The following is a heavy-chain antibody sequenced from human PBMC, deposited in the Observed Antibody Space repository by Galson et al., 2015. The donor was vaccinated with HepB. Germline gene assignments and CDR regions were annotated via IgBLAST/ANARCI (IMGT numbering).Heavy chain of an antibody. V-gene: IGHV1-18*01. Sequence: SVKVSCKASGYTFTSYGISWVRQAPGQGLEWMGWISAYNGNTNYAQKLQGRVTMTTDTSTSTAYMELRSLRSDDTAVYYCARDPPGFLEWLTHHYYYYMDVWGKGTTVTVSS. D-gene: IGHD3-3*01. CDR1: GYTFTSYG. CDR3: ARDPPGFLEWLTHHYYYYMDV. CDR2: ISAYNGNT. J-gene: IGHJ6*03.